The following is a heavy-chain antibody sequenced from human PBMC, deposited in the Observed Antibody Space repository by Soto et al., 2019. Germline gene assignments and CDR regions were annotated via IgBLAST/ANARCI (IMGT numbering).Heavy chain of an antibody. CDR1: GITYNTYA. CDR2: INAGNGDT. Sequence: QVQLVQSGAEIKKPGASVKLSCKASGITYNTYAMHWVRQAPGQGLEWMGWINAGNGDTRYSQNFQGRVTLTRDTSASTVYMDLGSLKSEDTGVYYCARAISGYVTWGQGTLVTVSS. CDR3: ARAISGYVT. D-gene: IGHD5-12*01. J-gene: IGHJ4*02. V-gene: IGHV1-3*01.